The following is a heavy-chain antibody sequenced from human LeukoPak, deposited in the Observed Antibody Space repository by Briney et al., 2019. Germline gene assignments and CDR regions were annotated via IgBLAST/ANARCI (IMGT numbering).Heavy chain of an antibody. CDR1: GFTFSSYD. CDR2: IGTAGDT. V-gene: IGHV3-13*01. Sequence: GGSLRLSCAASGFTFSSYDMHWVRQATGKGLEWVSAIGTAGDTYYPGSVKGRFTISRENAENSLYLQMNSLRAGDTAVYYCAREDSSDAFDIWGQGTMVTVSS. D-gene: IGHD6-13*01. CDR3: AREDSSDAFDI. J-gene: IGHJ3*02.